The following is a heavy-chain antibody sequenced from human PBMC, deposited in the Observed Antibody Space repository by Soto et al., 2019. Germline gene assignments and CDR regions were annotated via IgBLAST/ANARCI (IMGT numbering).Heavy chain of an antibody. CDR1: GGSISSGGYY. V-gene: IGHV4-31*03. CDR3: ARTPGVLWFGTYGMDV. J-gene: IGHJ6*02. CDR2: IYYSGST. D-gene: IGHD3-10*01. Sequence: SETLSLTCIVSGGSISSGGYYWSWIRQHPGKGLEWIGYIYYSGSTYYNPSLKSRVTISVDTSKNQFSLKLSSVTAADTAVYYCARTPGVLWFGTYGMDVWGQGTTVTVSS.